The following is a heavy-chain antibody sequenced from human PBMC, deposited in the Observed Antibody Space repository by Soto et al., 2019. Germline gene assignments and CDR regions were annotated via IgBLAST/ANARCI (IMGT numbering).Heavy chain of an antibody. CDR3: AHISISFGGASLTMHVHHNAFDI. CDR1: GFSLGTRAEG. Sequence: SGPTLVNPTQTLTLTCTFSGFSLGTRAEGVGWIRQPPGKALEWLALIYWDGDKRYSPSLKSRLTITKDPPKDQVVLTMTNMDPVDTGTYYCAHISISFGGASLTMHVHHNAFDIWGQGTMVTVSS. CDR2: IYWDGDK. V-gene: IGHV2-5*02. J-gene: IGHJ3*02. D-gene: IGHD3-16*01.